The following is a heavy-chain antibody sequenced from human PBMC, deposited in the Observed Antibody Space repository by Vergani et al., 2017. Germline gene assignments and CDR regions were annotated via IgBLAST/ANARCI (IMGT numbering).Heavy chain of an antibody. J-gene: IGHJ4*02. Sequence: QVQLVQSGAEVKKPGASVKVSCKASGYTFTSYYMHWVRQAPGQGLEWMGIINPSGGSKSYAQKFQGRVTMTRDTATRTVYMELSSLRSEDTAVYYCARDLRTYYYDSSGYSAFGYWGQGTLVTVSS. CDR2: INPSGGSK. CDR3: ARDLRTYYYDSSGYSAFGY. D-gene: IGHD3-22*01. V-gene: IGHV1-46*01. CDR1: GYTFTSYY.